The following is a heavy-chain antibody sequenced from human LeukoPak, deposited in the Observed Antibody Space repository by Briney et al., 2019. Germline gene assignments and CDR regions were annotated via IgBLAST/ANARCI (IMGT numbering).Heavy chain of an antibody. Sequence: GGTLRLSCAASGFTFSGHGMNWVRQAPGKGLEWVGRIKSKTGGGTTDYAAPVKGRFTISRDDSKNTLYLQMNSLKTEDTAVYYCTTGEYSSGIDYWGQGTLVTVSS. CDR3: TTGEYSSGIDY. CDR1: GFTFSGHG. D-gene: IGHD6-19*01. J-gene: IGHJ4*02. CDR2: IKSKTGGGTT. V-gene: IGHV3-15*01.